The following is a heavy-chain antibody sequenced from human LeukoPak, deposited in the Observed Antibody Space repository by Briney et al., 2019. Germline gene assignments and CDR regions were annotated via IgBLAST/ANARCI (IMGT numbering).Heavy chain of an antibody. CDR2: INAGNGNT. Sequence: ASVKVSCKASGYTFTSYAIHWVRQAPGQRLEWMGWINAGNGNTKYSQKFQGRVTITRNTSISTAYMELSSLRSEDTAVYYCARGDFRRYFDYWGQGTLVTVSS. D-gene: IGHD3-3*01. CDR1: GYTFTSYA. J-gene: IGHJ4*02. CDR3: ARGDFRRYFDY. V-gene: IGHV1-3*01.